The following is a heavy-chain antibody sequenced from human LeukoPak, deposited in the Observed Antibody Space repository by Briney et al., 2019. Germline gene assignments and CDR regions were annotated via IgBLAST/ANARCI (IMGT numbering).Heavy chain of an antibody. D-gene: IGHD6-13*01. CDR2: INHSGST. V-gene: IGHV4-34*01. CDR1: GGSFSGYY. CDR3: ARRGQLVRY. Sequence: KPSETLSLTCAVYGGSFSGYYWSWIRQPPGEGLEWIGEINHSGSTNYNPSLKSRVTISVDTSKNQFSLKLSSVTAADTAVYYCARRGQLVRYWGQGTLVTVSS. J-gene: IGHJ4*02.